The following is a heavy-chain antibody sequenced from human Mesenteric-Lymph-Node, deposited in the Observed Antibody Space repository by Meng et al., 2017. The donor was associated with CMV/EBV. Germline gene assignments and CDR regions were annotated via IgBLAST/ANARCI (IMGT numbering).Heavy chain of an antibody. CDR1: GRSISTSSYY. J-gene: IGHJ4*02. D-gene: IGHD3-22*01. CDR2: IYYSGST. CDR3: ARDGDYYDSSGYNPFDY. Sequence: QLKLQESGPGLVKPSETLSLPWTVPGRSISTSSYYWGWIRQPPGKGLEWIGSIYYSGSTYYNPSLKSRVTISVDTSKNQFSLKLSSVTAADTAVYYCARDGDYYDSSGYNPFDYWGQGTLVTVSS. V-gene: IGHV4-39*07.